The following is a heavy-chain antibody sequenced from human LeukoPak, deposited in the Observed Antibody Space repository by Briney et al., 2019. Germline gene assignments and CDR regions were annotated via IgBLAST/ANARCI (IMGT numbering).Heavy chain of an antibody. V-gene: IGHV4-34*01. Sequence: PSETLTLTCAVSGGSFSGYYWSWIRQPPGKGLEWIGGINHSGSTTYNPSLKTGVTISVDTSKNQFSLQLSSVTAADTAVYYCARGVPRITMVRGGAYYYYYMDVWGKGTTVTVSS. CDR3: ARGVPRITMVRGGAYYYYYMDV. CDR1: GGSFSGYY. CDR2: INHSGST. D-gene: IGHD3-10*01. J-gene: IGHJ6*03.